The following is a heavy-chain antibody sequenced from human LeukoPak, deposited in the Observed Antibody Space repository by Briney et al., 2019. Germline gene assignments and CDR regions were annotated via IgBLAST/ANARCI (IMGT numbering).Heavy chain of an antibody. D-gene: IGHD3-22*01. V-gene: IGHV1-2*02. Sequence: GASVKVSCKASGYTFTGYYMHWVRQAPGQGLEWMGWINPNSGGTNYAQKFQGRVTMTRDTSISTAYMELSRLRSDDTAVCYCASLYHYYDSSGYYYWGQGTLVTVSS. CDR3: ASLYHYYDSSGYYY. CDR1: GYTFTGYY. J-gene: IGHJ4*02. CDR2: INPNSGGT.